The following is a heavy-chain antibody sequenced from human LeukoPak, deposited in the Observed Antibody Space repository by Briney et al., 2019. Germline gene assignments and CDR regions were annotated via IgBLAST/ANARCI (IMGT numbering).Heavy chain of an antibody. Sequence: SETLSLTCTVSGGSISSGGYYWSWIRQHPGKGLEWIGYIYYSGSTYYNPSLKSRVTISVDTSKNQFSLKLSSVTAADTAVYYCARAQASQYYDFWSGYYTGLSWFDPWGQGTLVTVSS. CDR3: ARAQASQYYDFWSGYYTGLSWFDP. CDR1: GGSISSGGYY. J-gene: IGHJ5*02. CDR2: IYYSGST. D-gene: IGHD3-3*01. V-gene: IGHV4-31*03.